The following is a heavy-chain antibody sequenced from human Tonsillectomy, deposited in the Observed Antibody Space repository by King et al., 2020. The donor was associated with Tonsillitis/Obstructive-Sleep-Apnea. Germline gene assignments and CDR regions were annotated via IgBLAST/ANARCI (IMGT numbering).Heavy chain of an antibody. V-gene: IGHV1-46*01. Sequence: QLVQSGAEVKKPGASVKVSCKASGYTFTSYYMHWVRQAPGQGLEWMGIINPSGGSTSYAQKFQGRVTMTRDTSTSTVYMELSSLRSEYTGVYYCARLYPEGAFDIWGQGTMVTVSS. CDR2: INPSGGST. CDR3: ARLYPEGAFDI. CDR1: GYTFTSYY. J-gene: IGHJ3*02.